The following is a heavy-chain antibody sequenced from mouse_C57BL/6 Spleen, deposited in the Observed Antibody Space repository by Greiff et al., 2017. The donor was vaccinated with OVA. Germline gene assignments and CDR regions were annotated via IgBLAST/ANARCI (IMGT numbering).Heavy chain of an antibody. CDR3: ARDGYGSGYGWDFDV. V-gene: IGHV5-4*01. CDR1: GFTFSSYA. D-gene: IGHD1-1*01. Sequence: EVMLVESGGGLVKPGGSLKLSCAASGFTFSSYAMSWVRQTPEKRLEWVATISDGGSYTYYPDNVKGRFTISKDNTKNNLYLQMSHLKTEDTAMYYCARDGYGSGYGWDFDVWGAGTSVTVSS. J-gene: IGHJ1*01. CDR2: ISDGGSYT.